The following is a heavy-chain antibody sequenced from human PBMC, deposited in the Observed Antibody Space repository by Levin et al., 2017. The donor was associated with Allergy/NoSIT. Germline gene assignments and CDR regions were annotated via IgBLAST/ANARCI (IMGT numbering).Heavy chain of an antibody. D-gene: IGHD3-16*02. CDR3: LRGLSFDI. Sequence: ASVKVSCKTSGYSFTGYYVIWVRQAPGQGLEWMGWIDPNTGGTKYAQRFEDRVTMTRDTSINTAYMEVTRLRFDDTAVYYCLRGLSFDIWGQGTKVTVSS. V-gene: IGHV1-2*02. CDR2: IDPNTGGT. J-gene: IGHJ3*02. CDR1: GYSFTGYY.